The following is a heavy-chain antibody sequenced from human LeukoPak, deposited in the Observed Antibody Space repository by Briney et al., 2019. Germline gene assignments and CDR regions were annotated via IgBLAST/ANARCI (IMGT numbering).Heavy chain of an antibody. D-gene: IGHD2-21*02. J-gene: IGHJ3*02. V-gene: IGHV3-21*01. CDR2: ISSSSSYI. CDR1: GFTFSSYS. CDR3: ARDLTNCGGDCHDAFDI. Sequence: GGSLRLSCAASGFTFSSYSMNWVRQAPGKGLEWVSSISSSSSYIYYADSVKGRFTIPRDNPKHSLYLQMNSLRAEDTAVYYCARDLTNCGGDCHDAFDIWGQGTMVTVSS.